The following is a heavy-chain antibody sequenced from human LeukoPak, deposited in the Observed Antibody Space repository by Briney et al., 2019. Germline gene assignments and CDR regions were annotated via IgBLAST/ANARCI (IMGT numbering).Heavy chain of an antibody. V-gene: IGHV1-2*02. CDR3: VTFLWFGHTENYFEY. D-gene: IGHD3-10*01. Sequence: SVKVSCKASGYTFTRYYMHWVRQAAGQGLEGMGWINPNSGGTNYAQKFQGRVTMPRDTSISTAYMELCRLRSDDTAVYYCVTFLWFGHTENYFEYWGQGPLVTVSS. J-gene: IGHJ4*02. CDR1: GYTFTRYY. CDR2: INPNSGGT.